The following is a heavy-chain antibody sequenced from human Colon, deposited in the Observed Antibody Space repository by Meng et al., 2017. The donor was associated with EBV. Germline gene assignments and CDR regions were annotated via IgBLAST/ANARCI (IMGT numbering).Heavy chain of an antibody. CDR3: ARVGAYCGGDCYHPR. CDR1: GGPLSSRNW. Sequence: GPGLVYPLGTFPLPCAVSGGPLSSRNWWSWVRQPPGKGLGWIGEIHHSGSTNYNPSLKSRVTISVDESKNQFSLRLSSVTAADTAVYYCARVGAYCGGDCYHPRWGQGTLVTVSS. V-gene: IGHV4-4*02. CDR2: IHHSGST. D-gene: IGHD2-21*02. J-gene: IGHJ4*02.